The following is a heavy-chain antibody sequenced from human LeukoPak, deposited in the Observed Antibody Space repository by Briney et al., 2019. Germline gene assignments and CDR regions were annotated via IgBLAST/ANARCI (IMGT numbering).Heavy chain of an antibody. J-gene: IGHJ6*03. CDR2: IYPGVGT. V-gene: IGHV3-53*01. Sequence: AGGSLRLSCAASGFTVTSAYMNWVRQAPGKGLEWISVIYPGVGTYYADSVKGRFTISRDNSKNTLYLQLNSLRAEDTAVYYCAKEGVSVGAQRGYYMDVWGNGTTVTVS. CDR1: GFTVTSAY. CDR3: AKEGVSVGAQRGYYMDV. D-gene: IGHD1-26*01.